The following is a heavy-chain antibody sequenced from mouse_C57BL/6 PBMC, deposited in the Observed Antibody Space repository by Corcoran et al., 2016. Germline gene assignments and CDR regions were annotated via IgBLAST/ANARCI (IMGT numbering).Heavy chain of an antibody. V-gene: IGHV1-26*01. Sequence: EVQLQQSGPELVKPGASVKISCKASGYTFTDYYMNWVKQSHGKSLEWIGDINPNNGGTSYNQKLKGKATLTVDKSSSTAYMELRSLTSEDSAVYYCARALGTTVVATGYFDVWGTGTTVTVSS. D-gene: IGHD1-1*01. CDR1: GYTFTDYY. CDR3: ARALGTTVVATGYFDV. J-gene: IGHJ1*03. CDR2: INPNNGGT.